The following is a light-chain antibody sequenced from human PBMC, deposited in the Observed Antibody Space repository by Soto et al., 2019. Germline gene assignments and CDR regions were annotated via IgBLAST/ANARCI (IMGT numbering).Light chain of an antibody. CDR3: QQYDSSPLT. Sequence: EIVLTQSPGTLSLSPGERATLSCRASQSVSSSFLAWYQQKPGQAPSLLIYGASSRATGIPDRFSGSGSGTDFTLTISRLEPGDFAVYYCQQYDSSPLTFGGGTKVEIK. CDR1: QSVSSSF. CDR2: GAS. J-gene: IGKJ4*01. V-gene: IGKV3-20*01.